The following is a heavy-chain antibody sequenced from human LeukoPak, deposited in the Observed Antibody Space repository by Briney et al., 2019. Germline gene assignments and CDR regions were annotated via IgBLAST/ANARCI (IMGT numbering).Heavy chain of an antibody. J-gene: IGHJ4*02. V-gene: IGHV3-74*01. CDR1: GFTFSSNW. D-gene: IGHD3-22*01. CDR3: AREGYYYDSSGIGED. CDR2: INTDGSST. Sequence: GGSLRLSCAASGFTFSSNWMHWVRQAPGKGLVWVSRINTDGSSTNYADSVKGRFTISRDNAKNTLYLQMNSLRAEDTAVYYCAREGYYYDSSGIGEDWGQGTLVTVSS.